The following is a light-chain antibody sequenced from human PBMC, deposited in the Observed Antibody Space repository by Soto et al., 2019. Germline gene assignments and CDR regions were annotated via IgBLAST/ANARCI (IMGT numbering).Light chain of an antibody. V-gene: IGKV3-20*01. J-gene: IGKJ1*01. CDR3: QQYGSSGT. Sequence: IGLTQSPGPLSLSPGERATLSCRASQSVSNNYLAWYQQKPGQAPRLLIYGGSNRATGIPDRFSGSGSGTDFTLTISRLEPEDFAVYYCQQYGSSGTFAQGTKVDIK. CDR2: GGS. CDR1: QSVSNNY.